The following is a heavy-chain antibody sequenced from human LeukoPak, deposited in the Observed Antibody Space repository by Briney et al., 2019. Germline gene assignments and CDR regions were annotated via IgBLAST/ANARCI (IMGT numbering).Heavy chain of an antibody. Sequence: GGSLRLSCAASGFTFSSYGMHWVRQAPGKGLEWVAVISYDGSNKYYADSVKGRFTISRDNSKNTLYLQMNSLRAEDTAVYYCAKDPNYYDSSGYGWNWGQGTLVTVSS. D-gene: IGHD3-22*01. J-gene: IGHJ4*02. V-gene: IGHV3-30*18. CDR3: AKDPNYYDSSGYGWN. CDR1: GFTFSSYG. CDR2: ISYDGSNK.